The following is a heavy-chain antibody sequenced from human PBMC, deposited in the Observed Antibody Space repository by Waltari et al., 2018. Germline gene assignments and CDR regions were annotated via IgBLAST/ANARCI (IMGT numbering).Heavy chain of an antibody. CDR2: IWNDGSDK. Sequence: QMQLVGSGGGVVQPGTSLRLSCAASGFTFSAYAMHWVRQTPAKGLEWVAFIWNDGSDKKYADTVKGRFTISRDNSKNTLYLQMNSLRAEDTAMYFCAKDRRFYGSGSYSDYWGQGTLVTVSS. CDR3: AKDRRFYGSGSYSDY. J-gene: IGHJ4*02. V-gene: IGHV3-33*03. D-gene: IGHD3-10*01. CDR1: GFTFSAYA.